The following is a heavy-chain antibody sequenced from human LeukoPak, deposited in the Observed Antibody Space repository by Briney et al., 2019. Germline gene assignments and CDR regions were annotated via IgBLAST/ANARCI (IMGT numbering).Heavy chain of an antibody. D-gene: IGHD3-3*01. CDR1: GASISSYY. Sequence: SETLSLTCTVSGASISSYYWSWIRQPPGKGLEWIGYIYYSGSTNYNPSLKSRVTISVDTSKNQFSLKLSSVTAADTAVYYCARGTYYDFWSGYYDFDYWGQGTLVTVSS. J-gene: IGHJ4*02. CDR3: ARGTYYDFWSGYYDFDY. CDR2: IYYSGST. V-gene: IGHV4-59*01.